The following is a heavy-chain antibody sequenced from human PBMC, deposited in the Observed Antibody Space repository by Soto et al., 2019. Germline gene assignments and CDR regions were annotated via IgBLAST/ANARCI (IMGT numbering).Heavy chain of an antibody. CDR3: ARHPPKSIRYFDWFNRGYYGMEV. V-gene: IGHV4-39*01. CDR2: IYYSGST. J-gene: IGHJ6*01. CDR1: VVSISSSSYY. Sequence: PWETLSLTCTFSVVSISSSSYYCGWIRQPPWKGLEWIGSIYYSGSTYYNPSLKSRVTISVDTSKNQFSLKLSSVTAADTAVYYCARHPPKSIRYFDWFNRGYYGMEVWGQGTTVSVSS. D-gene: IGHD3-9*01.